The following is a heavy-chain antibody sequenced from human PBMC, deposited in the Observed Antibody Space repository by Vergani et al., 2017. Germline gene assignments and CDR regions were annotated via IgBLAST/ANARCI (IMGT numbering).Heavy chain of an antibody. V-gene: IGHV3-23*01. CDR3: AKGGDSGSYSGHYDYMDC. CDR2: ISGSGSST. J-gene: IGHJ6*03. CDR1: GFTFSSYA. D-gene: IGHD1-26*01. Sequence: EVQLLESGGGLVQPGGSLRLPCAASGFTFSSYAMSWVRQAPGKVLEWVSAISGSGSSTYYADSVKGRFTISRDNSKNTLYLQMNSLRAEDTAVYYCAKGGDSGSYSGHYDYMDCWDKGTTVTVSS.